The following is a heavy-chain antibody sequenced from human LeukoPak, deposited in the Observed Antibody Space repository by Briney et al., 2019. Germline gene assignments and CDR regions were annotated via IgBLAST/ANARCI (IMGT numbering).Heavy chain of an antibody. J-gene: IGHJ4*02. V-gene: IGHV1-2*02. CDR1: GYTFTNYY. CDR3: AREPGTATGY. CDR2: IYPNTGGT. D-gene: IGHD1-1*01. Sequence: ASVKVSCKASGYTFTNYYLHWVRQAPGQGLEWMEWIYPNTGGTKSTQKFQGRVSMTRDTSINTAYMEMINLTSADTAVYYCAREPGTATGYWGQGTLVTVSS.